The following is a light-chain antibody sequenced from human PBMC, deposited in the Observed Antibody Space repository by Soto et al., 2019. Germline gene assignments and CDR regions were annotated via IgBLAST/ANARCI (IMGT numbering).Light chain of an antibody. J-gene: IGLJ2*01. CDR2: EVS. Sequence: QSALTQPPSVSGSPGQSVTISCTGTSSDVGTYNRVSWYFQPPGTAPKLLIYEVSSRPSGVPDRFSGSKSGNTAALTISGLQAEDEADYYCSSFTTRSTFVFGGGTKLTVL. V-gene: IGLV2-18*02. CDR1: SSDVGTYNR. CDR3: SSFTTRSTFV.